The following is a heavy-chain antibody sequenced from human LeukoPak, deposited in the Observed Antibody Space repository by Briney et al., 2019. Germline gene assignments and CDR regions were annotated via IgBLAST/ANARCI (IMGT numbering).Heavy chain of an antibody. CDR2: TNTDGSST. J-gene: IGHJ1*01. CDR3: YGANAEH. CDR1: GFTFTVYA. D-gene: IGHD4-23*01. Sequence: PGGSLRLPCAASGFTFTVYAMVWVRQAPGKGLVWVSGTNTDGSSTMYADSVKGRFTIARDNAKNTLYLQMNSLRAEDTAVYYCYGANAEHWGQGTLVTVSP. V-gene: IGHV3-74*03.